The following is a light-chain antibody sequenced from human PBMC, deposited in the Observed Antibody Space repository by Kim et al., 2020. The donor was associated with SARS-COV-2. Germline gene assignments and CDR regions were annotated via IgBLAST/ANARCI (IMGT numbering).Light chain of an antibody. J-gene: IGLJ3*02. CDR2: DKN. CDR3: NSRDSSGSHWV. Sequence: GQAVRSTCQGDSLRSYYASWYQQKPGQAPVLVIYDKNNRPSEIPDRLSGSSSGNTASLTITGAQAEDEADYYCNSRDSSGSHWVFGGGTKLTVL. V-gene: IGLV3-19*01. CDR1: SLRSYY.